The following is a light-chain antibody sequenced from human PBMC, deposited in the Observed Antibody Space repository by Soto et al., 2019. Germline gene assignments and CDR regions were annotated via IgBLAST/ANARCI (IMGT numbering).Light chain of an antibody. CDR3: SSYTRRSPLL. CDR1: SSDVGGYNY. Sequence: QSALTQPASVSGSPGQSITISCTGTSSDVGGYNYVSWYQHHPGKAPELMIYGVSNRPSGVSNRFSGSKSGNTASLTISWLQAEEEAYYCCSSYTRRSPLLFGGGTKPTV. J-gene: IGLJ2*01. CDR2: GVS. V-gene: IGLV2-14*03.